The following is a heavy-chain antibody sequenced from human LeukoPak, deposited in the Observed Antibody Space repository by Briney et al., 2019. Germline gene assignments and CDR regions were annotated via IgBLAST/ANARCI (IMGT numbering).Heavy chain of an antibody. D-gene: IGHD3-3*01. CDR3: ARSGIPNYDFWSGPFDY. CDR1: GGTFSSYA. J-gene: IGHJ4*02. V-gene: IGHV1-69*05. Sequence: SVKVSCKASGGTFSSYAISWVRQAPEQGLEWMGRIIPIFGTANYAQKFQGRVTITTDESTSTAYMELSSLRSEDTAVYYCARSGIPNYDFWSGPFDYWGQGTLVTVSS. CDR2: IIPIFGTA.